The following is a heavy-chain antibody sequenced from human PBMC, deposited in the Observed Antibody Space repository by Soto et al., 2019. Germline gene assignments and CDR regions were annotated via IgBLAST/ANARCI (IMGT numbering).Heavy chain of an antibody. D-gene: IGHD4-17*01. J-gene: IGHJ4*02. Sequence: ASVKVSCKASVYSFTRYDINWVRQAPGQGLEWMGWISAYNGNTNYAQKLQGRVTMTTDTSTSTAYMELRSLRSDDTAVYYCERGTMTTVTPEPFDYWGQGTLVTVSS. CDR3: ERGTMTTVTPEPFDY. CDR2: ISAYNGNT. CDR1: VYSFTRYD. V-gene: IGHV1-18*01.